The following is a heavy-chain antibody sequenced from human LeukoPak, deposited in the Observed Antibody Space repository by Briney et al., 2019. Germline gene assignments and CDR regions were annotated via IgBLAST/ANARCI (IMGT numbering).Heavy chain of an antibody. J-gene: IGHJ4*02. D-gene: IGHD7-27*01. CDR3: AKESPGDYDY. CDR2: IGGSGTST. Sequence: GGSLRLSCAASGFTFSSHAMGWVRQPPGKGLEWVSAIGGSGTSTYYADSVKGRFTISRDNSKNTLYLQMNSLRVEDTAVYYCAKESPGDYDYWGQGTLGTVSS. CDR1: GFTFSSHA. V-gene: IGHV3-23*01.